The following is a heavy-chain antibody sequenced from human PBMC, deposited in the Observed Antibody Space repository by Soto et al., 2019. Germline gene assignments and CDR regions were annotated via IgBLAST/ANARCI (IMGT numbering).Heavy chain of an antibody. CDR1: GFTFSSYG. CDR3: AKDLFFEVAARLGAFDY. J-gene: IGHJ4*02. Sequence: GGSLRLSCAASGFTFSSYGMHWVRQAPGKGLEWVAVISYDGSNKYYADSVKGRFTISRDNSKNTLYLQMNSLRAEDTAVYYCAKDLFFEVAARLGAFDYWGQGTLVTVSS. CDR2: ISYDGSNK. D-gene: IGHD6-6*01. V-gene: IGHV3-30*18.